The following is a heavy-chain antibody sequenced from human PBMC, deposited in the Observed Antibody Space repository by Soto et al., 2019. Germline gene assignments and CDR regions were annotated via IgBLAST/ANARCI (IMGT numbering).Heavy chain of an antibody. CDR1: GFSLSTSGMC. CDR2: IDWHDDK. D-gene: IGHD6-13*01. J-gene: IGHJ6*02. V-gene: IGHV2-70*20. CDR3: ARIPVAAAGFYGMDV. Sequence: SGPTLVNPTQTLTLTCTFSGFSLSTSGMCVGWVRQPPGKALEWLALIDWHDDKYYRTSLRTRLTISKDTSKNHVVLTMSNMDPVDTATCYCARIPVAAAGFYGMDVWGQGTTVTVSS.